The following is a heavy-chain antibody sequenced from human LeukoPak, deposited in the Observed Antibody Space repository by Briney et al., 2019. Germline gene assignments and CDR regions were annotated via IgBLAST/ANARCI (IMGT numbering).Heavy chain of an antibody. J-gene: IGHJ4*02. V-gene: IGHV4-34*01. D-gene: IGHD1-1*01. CDR2: INHSGST. Sequence: SETLSLTCAVYGGSFSGYYWSWIRQPPGKGLEWIGEINHSGSTNYNPSLKSRVTISVVTSKNQFSLKLSSVTAADTAVYYCARDNLEVSFDYWGQGTLVTVSS. CDR3: ARDNLEVSFDY. CDR1: GGSFSGYY.